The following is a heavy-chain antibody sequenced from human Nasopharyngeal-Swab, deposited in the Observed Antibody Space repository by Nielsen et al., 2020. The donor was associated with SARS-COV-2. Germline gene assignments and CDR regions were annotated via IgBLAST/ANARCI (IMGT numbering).Heavy chain of an antibody. J-gene: IGHJ4*02. CDR1: GFTFSSYD. V-gene: IGHV3-13*01. D-gene: IGHD1-26*01. Sequence: GESLKISCAASGFTFSSYDMHWVRQATGKGLEWVSAIGTAGDTYYPGSVKGRFTISRENAKNSLYLQMNSLRAEDTAVYYCAKDRLIQGAILFDYWGQGTLVTVSS. CDR3: AKDRLIQGAILFDY. CDR2: IGTAGDT.